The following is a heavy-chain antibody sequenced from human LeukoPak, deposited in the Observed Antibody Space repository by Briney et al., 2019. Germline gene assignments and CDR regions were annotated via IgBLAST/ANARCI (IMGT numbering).Heavy chain of an antibody. CDR1: RSSVRKGK. V-gene: IGHV3-30*18. CDR3: AKTTNFDL. D-gene: IGHD4-17*01. Sequence: SVRVSCAHGRSSVRKGKSVEVGEGRINGLEWVAVISYDGSNKYYADSVKGRFTISRDNSKNTLYLQMNSLRAEDTAVYYCAKTTNFDLWGRGTLVTVSS. CDR2: ISYDGSNK. J-gene: IGHJ2*01.